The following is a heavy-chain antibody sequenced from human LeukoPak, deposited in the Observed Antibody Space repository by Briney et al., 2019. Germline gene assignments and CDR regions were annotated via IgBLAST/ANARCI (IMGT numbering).Heavy chain of an antibody. Sequence: GGSLRLSCAASGFTFSSYDMHWVRQATGKGLEWVSAIGTAGDTYYPGSVKGRFTISRDNAKNSLYLQMNSLRAEDMALYYCARARGVSSYASRGYYFDYWGQGTLVTVSS. CDR2: IGTAGDT. D-gene: IGHD6-6*01. CDR1: GFTFSSYD. V-gene: IGHV3-13*01. J-gene: IGHJ4*02. CDR3: ARARGVSSYASRGYYFDY.